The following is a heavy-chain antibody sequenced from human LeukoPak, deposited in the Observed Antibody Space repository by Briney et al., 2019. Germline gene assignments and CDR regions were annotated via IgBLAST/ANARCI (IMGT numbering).Heavy chain of an antibody. V-gene: IGHV3-30-3*01. CDR2: ISYDGINK. CDR1: GFTFRSYA. Sequence: GGSLRLSCAASGFTFRSYAMHWVRQAPGKGLEWVAVISYDGINKYNADSVKGRFTISRDTSQNTLFLQMNSLRAEDTAVYYCARGQGYSSGSPLAYWGQGTLVTVSS. D-gene: IGHD3-22*01. CDR3: ARGQGYSSGSPLAY. J-gene: IGHJ4*02.